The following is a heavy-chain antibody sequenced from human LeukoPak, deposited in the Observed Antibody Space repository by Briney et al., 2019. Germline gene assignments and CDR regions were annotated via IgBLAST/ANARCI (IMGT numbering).Heavy chain of an antibody. CDR1: GYTFTSLD. CDR3: VRVDGSPDF. V-gene: IGHV1-8*03. Sequence: ASVKVSCKASGYTFTSLDINWVRQATGQRLEWMGWMNPKSGYTGSAQQFQGRVTFTRSTSISTAYMELSSLRSEDTAVYYCVRVDGSPDFWGQGTLITVSS. D-gene: IGHD3-22*01. CDR2: MNPKSGYT. J-gene: IGHJ4*02.